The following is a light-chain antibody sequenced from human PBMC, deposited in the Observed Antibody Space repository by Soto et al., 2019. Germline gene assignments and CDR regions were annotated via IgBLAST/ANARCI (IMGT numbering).Light chain of an antibody. CDR3: SSYSGISTLL. Sequence: QSALTQPASVSGSPGQSITISCTGSSSDVGGYIYVSWYRQYPGKVPKLMIYDVSNRPSGVSNRFSDSKPDNTATLTIYGLQAEDEADYYCSSYSGISTLLFGGGTKLTVL. V-gene: IGLV2-14*01. CDR1: SSDVGGYIY. J-gene: IGLJ3*02. CDR2: DVS.